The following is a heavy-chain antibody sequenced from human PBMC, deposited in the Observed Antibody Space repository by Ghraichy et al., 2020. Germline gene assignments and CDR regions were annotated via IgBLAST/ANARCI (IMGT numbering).Heavy chain of an antibody. J-gene: IGHJ6*03. V-gene: IGHV3-21*01. CDR3: AAYHSSSSPRYYYYYMDV. CDR1: GFTFSSYS. D-gene: IGHD6-6*01. Sequence: GESLNISCAASGFTFSSYSMNWVRQAPGKGLEWVSSISSSSSYIYYADSVKGRFTISRDNAKNSLYLQMNSLRAEDTAVYYCAAYHSSSSPRYYYYYMDVWGKGTTVTVSS. CDR2: ISSSSSYI.